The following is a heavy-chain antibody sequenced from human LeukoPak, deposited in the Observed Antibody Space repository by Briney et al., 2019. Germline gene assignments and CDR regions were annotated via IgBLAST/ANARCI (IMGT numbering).Heavy chain of an antibody. J-gene: IGHJ4*02. CDR2: INHSGST. V-gene: IGHV4-34*01. Sequence: ACETLSLTCAVYGGSLRGYYWGSIRQPAGRGLGWIGEINHSGSTNYNPSLKSRVTISVDTSKNQFSLKLSSVTAADTAVYYCAKHLGYCSSTSCYNYYFDYWGQGTLVTVSS. CDR1: GGSLRGYY. D-gene: IGHD2-2*02. CDR3: AKHLGYCSSTSCYNYYFDY.